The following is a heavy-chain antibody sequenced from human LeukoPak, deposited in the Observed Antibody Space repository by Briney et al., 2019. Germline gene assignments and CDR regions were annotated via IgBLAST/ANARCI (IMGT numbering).Heavy chain of an antibody. CDR2: ICTAGDT. CDR3: ARVRALAGQNWYFDL. Sequence: PGVSLRLSCAASGFTFSSYDFHWVRQSTGKGLEWVSSICTAGDTYYPGSVKGRITISREDVKKSLHLQMNILRAGDTAVYYCARVRALAGQNWYFDLWGRGTLVTVSS. D-gene: IGHD6-19*01. J-gene: IGHJ2*01. V-gene: IGHV3-13*01. CDR1: GFTFSSYD.